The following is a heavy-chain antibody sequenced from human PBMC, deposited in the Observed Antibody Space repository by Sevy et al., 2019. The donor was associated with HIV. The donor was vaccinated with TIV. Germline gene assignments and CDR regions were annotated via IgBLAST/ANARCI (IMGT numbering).Heavy chain of an antibody. CDR3: ARFEDY. CDR2: IRQDGSDK. J-gene: IGHJ4*02. V-gene: IGHV3-7*01. CDR1: GFTFSSYW. Sequence: GGSLRLSCVASGFTFSSYWMTWVRQAPGRGLEWVANIRQDGSDKFYVDSVKGRFTISRDNAKNSLYLQMNSLRAEVTAVYYCARFEDYWGQGTLVTVSS.